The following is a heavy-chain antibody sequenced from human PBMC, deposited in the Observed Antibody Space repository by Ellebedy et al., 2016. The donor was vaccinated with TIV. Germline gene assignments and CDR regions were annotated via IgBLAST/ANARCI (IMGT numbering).Heavy chain of an antibody. CDR3: ATDGSYGDYRSPAHAFVF. V-gene: IGHV3-7*04. J-gene: IGHJ3*01. D-gene: IGHD3-10*01. CDR2: IRQDGGDK. CDR1: GFSFSSYW. Sequence: GGSLRLSCVASGFSFSSYWMSWVRQAPGKGLEWVANIRQDGGDKYYVDSVKGRFTISRDNAKSSLYLQMNSLRAEDTAVYYCATDGSYGDYRSPAHAFVFWGQGTMVSVAS.